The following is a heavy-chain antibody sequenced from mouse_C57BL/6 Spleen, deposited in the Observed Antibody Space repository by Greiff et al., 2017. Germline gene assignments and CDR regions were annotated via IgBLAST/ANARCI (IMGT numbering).Heavy chain of an antibody. CDR2: IDPETGGT. D-gene: IGHD1-1*01. CDR1: GYTFTDYE. J-gene: IGHJ3*01. CDR3: TRLYYGSSSFAY. Sequence: QVQLQQSGAELVRPGASVTLSCKASGYTFTDYEMHWVKQTPVHGLEWIGAIDPETGGTAYNQKFKGKAILTADKSSSTAYMELRSLTSEDSAVYYCTRLYYGSSSFAYWGQGTLVTVSA. V-gene: IGHV1-15*01.